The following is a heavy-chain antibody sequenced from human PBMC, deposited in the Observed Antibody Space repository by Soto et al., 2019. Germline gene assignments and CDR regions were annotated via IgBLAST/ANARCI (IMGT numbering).Heavy chain of an antibody. V-gene: IGHV1-18*01. CDR2: ISAYNGNT. J-gene: IGHJ6*03. Sequence: ASVKVSCKASGYTFTSYGISWVRQAPGQGLEWMGWISAYNGNTNYAQKLQGRVTMTTDTSTSTAYMELRSLRSDDTAVYYCARANYDFLTGYPRNDMDVWGKGTTVTVSS. D-gene: IGHD3-9*01. CDR3: ARANYDFLTGYPRNDMDV. CDR1: GYTFTSYG.